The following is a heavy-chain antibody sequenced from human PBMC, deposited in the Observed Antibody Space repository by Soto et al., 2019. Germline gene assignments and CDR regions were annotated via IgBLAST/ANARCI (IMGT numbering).Heavy chain of an antibody. CDR1: GGSISSGGYS. Sequence: SETLSLTCAVSGGSISSGGYSWSWIRQPPGKGLEWIGYIYHSGSTYYNPALKSRVTISVDRSKNQFSLKLSSVTAADTAVYYCARRYGGNPDYWGQGTLVTVSS. V-gene: IGHV4-30-2*01. CDR2: IYHSGST. J-gene: IGHJ4*02. CDR3: ARRYGGNPDY. D-gene: IGHD1-26*01.